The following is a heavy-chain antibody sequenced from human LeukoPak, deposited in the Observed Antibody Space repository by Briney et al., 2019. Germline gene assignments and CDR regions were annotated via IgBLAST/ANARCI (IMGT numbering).Heavy chain of an antibody. Sequence: SETLSLTCAVYGGSFSGYYWSWIRQPPGKGLEWIGEINHSGSTNYNPSLKSRVTISVDTSKNQFSLKLSSVTAADTAVYYCARRQWLYAFDIWGQGTMVTVSS. D-gene: IGHD6-19*01. V-gene: IGHV4-34*01. CDR3: ARRQWLYAFDI. J-gene: IGHJ3*02. CDR1: GGSFSGYY. CDR2: INHSGST.